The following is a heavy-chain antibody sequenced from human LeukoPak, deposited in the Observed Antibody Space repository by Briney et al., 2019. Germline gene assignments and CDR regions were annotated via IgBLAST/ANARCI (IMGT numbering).Heavy chain of an antibody. Sequence: PGGSLRLSCAASGFTFSSYAMHWVRQAPGKGLEWVAVISYDGGNEYYADSAKGRFTISRDNSKNTLYLQMNNLRAEDTAVCYCARDRGSSWFDPWGQGTLVTVSS. V-gene: IGHV3-30-3*01. D-gene: IGHD6-6*01. CDR1: GFTFSSYA. CDR3: ARDRGSSWFDP. CDR2: ISYDGGNE. J-gene: IGHJ5*02.